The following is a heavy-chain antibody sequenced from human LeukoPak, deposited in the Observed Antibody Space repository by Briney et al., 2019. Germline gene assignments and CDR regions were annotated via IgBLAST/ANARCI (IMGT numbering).Heavy chain of an antibody. J-gene: IGHJ3*02. CDR2: IYYSGST. CDR1: GGSISSYY. V-gene: IGHV4-59*01. Sequence: SETLSLTCTVSGGSISSYYWSWIRQPPGKGLEWIGYIYYSGSTNYNPSLKSRVTISVDTSKNQFSLKLSSVTAADTAVYYCARGYYYYDSEDIWGQGTMVTVSS. CDR3: ARGYYYYDSEDI. D-gene: IGHD3-22*01.